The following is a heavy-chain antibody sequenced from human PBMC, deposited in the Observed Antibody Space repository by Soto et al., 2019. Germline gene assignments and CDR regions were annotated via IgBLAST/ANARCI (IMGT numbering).Heavy chain of an antibody. J-gene: IGHJ6*03. CDR3: AKEAARPVYYYYYYMDV. CDR2: ISGSGGST. V-gene: IGHV3-23*01. D-gene: IGHD6-6*01. Sequence: GGSLRLSCAASGFTFSSYAMSWVRQAPGKGLEWVSAISGSGGSTYYADSVKGRFTISRDNSKNTLYLQMNSLRAEDTAVYYCAKEAARPVYYYYYYMDVWGKGTTVTVSS. CDR1: GFTFSSYA.